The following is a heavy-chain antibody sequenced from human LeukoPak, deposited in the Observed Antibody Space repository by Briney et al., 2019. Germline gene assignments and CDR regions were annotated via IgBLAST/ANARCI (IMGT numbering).Heavy chain of an antibody. J-gene: IGHJ3*02. CDR3: ARFSYTAMVDAFDI. V-gene: IGHV4-30-4*02. Sequence: SETLSLTCTVSGGSISSGDYYWSWIRQPPGKGLEWIGYIYYSGSTYYNPSLKSRVTISVDTSKNQFSLKLSSVTAADTAVYYCARFSYTAMVDAFDIWGQGAMVTVSS. D-gene: IGHD5-18*01. CDR1: GGSISSGDYY. CDR2: IYYSGST.